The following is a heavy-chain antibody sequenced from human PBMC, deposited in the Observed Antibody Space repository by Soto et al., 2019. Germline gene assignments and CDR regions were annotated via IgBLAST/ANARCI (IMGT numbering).Heavy chain of an antibody. CDR2: MNPNTGNS. V-gene: IGHV1-8*01. CDR3: ARRAETNGWNGFGADKYYFDF. CDR1: GYTFTSYD. J-gene: IGHJ4*02. D-gene: IGHD1-1*01. Sequence: ASVKVSCKASGYTFTSYDIYWVRQATGQGLEWMGWMNPNTGNSGYAQKFQGRVTMTSDTPISTAHMELSSLRSEDTAVYYCARRAETNGWNGFGADKYYFDFWGQGTLVTVPS.